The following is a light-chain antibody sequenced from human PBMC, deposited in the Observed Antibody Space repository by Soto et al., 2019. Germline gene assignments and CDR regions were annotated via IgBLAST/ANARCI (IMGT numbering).Light chain of an antibody. V-gene: IGLV2-18*01. J-gene: IGLJ1*01. CDR3: SLYTSSSTYV. CDR2: EVS. CDR1: SSDVGSYNR. Sequence: QSVLTQPPSGSGSPGQSVTISCTGTSSDVGSYNRVSWYQQPPGTAPKLMTYEVSNRPSGVPDRFSGSKSGNTASLTTSGLQAEDEADYYCSLYTSSSTYVFGTGTKVTV.